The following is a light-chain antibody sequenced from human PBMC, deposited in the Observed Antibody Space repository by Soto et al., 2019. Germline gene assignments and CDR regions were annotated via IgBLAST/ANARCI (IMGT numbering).Light chain of an antibody. V-gene: IGKV1-39*01. J-gene: IGKJ1*01. CDR2: AAS. Sequence: DIQMTQSPSSLSASVGDRVTITCRASQSISFYLNWYQQKPGKAPNLLIYAASSLQSGVPSRFRSSGSGTDFTLTISSLQPEDFATYYCQQSYSRPLTFGQGTKVEI. CDR3: QQSYSRPLT. CDR1: QSISFY.